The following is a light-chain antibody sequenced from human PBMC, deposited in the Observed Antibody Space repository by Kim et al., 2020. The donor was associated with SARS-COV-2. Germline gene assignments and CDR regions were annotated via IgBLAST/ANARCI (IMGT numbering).Light chain of an antibody. V-gene: IGKV1-5*03. CDR1: QSISDW. Sequence: AAVGDRVTITCRASQSISDWLAWYQHKPGKAPNLLIYKASNLQTGVPSRISGSGSGTEFTLTISSLQSDDLATYYCQQYNSYTWTFGQGTKVDIK. CDR3: QQYNSYTWT. J-gene: IGKJ1*01. CDR2: KAS.